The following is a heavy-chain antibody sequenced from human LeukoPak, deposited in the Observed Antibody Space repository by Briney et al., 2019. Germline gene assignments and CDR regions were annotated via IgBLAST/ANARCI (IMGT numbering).Heavy chain of an antibody. D-gene: IGHD3-10*01. CDR3: ARRSTYGSGTNYLFDY. CDR1: GYSFPIYW. CDR2: IYPGDSDT. J-gene: IGHJ4*02. V-gene: IGHV5-51*01. Sequence: GESLKISCKGSGYSFPIYWIAWVREMPGKGLEWMGIIYPGDSDTRYSPSFQGQITISADKSISTAYLQWSSLKASDTAMYYCARRSTYGSGTNYLFDYWGQGTLVTVSS.